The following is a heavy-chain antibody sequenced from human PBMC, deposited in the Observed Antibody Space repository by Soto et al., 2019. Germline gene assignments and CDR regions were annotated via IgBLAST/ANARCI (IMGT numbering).Heavy chain of an antibody. CDR3: AKDPNYDFWSGFSAVYFDY. J-gene: IGHJ4*02. CDR1: GFSFSSFA. V-gene: IGHV3-23*01. CDR2: VSGRGGDT. D-gene: IGHD3-3*01. Sequence: EVHLLQSGGGLVQPGGSLRLSCAASGFSFSSFALSWVRQSPGKGLEWVAAVSGRGGDTYYANSVKGRFTISRDNSQNTLFLQMNSLRAEDSAIYYCAKDPNYDFWSGFSAVYFDYWGQGTLVIVSS.